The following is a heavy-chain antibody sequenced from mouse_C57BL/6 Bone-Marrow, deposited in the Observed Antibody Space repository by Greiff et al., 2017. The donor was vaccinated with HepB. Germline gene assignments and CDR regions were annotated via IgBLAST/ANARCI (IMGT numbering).Heavy chain of an antibody. CDR2: IYPGSGST. V-gene: IGHV1-55*01. CDR1: GYTFTSYW. J-gene: IGHJ2*01. Sequence: QVQLKQPGAELVKPGASVKMSCKASGYTFTSYWITWVKQRPGQGLEWIGDIYPGSGSTNYNEKFKSKATLTVDTSSSTAYMQLSSLTSEDSAVYYCARNGDYYGSSPFDYWGQGTTLTVSS. CDR3: ARNGDYYGSSPFDY. D-gene: IGHD1-1*01.